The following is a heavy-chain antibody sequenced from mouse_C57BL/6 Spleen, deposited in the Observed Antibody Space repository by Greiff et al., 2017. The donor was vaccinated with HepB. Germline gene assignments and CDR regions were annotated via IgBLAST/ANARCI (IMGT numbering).Heavy chain of an antibody. CDR1: GYTFTDYY. V-gene: IGHV1-76*01. J-gene: IGHJ2*01. CDR3: ARVDY. Sequence: VQLQQSGAELVRPGASVKLSCKASGYTFTDYYINWVKQRPGQGLEWIARIYPGSGNTYYNEKFKGKATLTAEKSSSTAYMQLSSLTSEDAAVYFCARVDYWGQGTTLTVSS. CDR2: IYPGSGNT.